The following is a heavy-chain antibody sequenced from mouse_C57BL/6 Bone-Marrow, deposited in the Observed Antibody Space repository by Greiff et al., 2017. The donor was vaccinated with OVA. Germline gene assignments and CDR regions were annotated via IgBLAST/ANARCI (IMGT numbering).Heavy chain of an antibody. Sequence: EVQVVESGGDLVKPGGSLKLSCAASGFTFSSYGMSWVRQTPDKRLEWVATISSGGSYTYYPDSVKGRFTISRDNAKNTLYLQMSSLKSEDTAMDDCARPRYGNYDGDFDVWGTGTTVTVSS. V-gene: IGHV5-6*01. CDR3: ARPRYGNYDGDFDV. CDR1: GFTFSSYG. D-gene: IGHD2-1*01. CDR2: ISSGGSYT. J-gene: IGHJ1*03.